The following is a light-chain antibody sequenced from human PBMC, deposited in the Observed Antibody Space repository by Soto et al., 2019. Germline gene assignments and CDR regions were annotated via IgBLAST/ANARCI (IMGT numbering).Light chain of an antibody. Sequence: EIVLTQSPVTLSLSPGERATLSCRASQNVSRYFAWYQQKPGQAPRLLIYDASKRATGIPARFSGSGSGTDFTLTISSLEPEDFAVYYCQQRSSWPSTFGGGTWVEIK. CDR2: DAS. CDR1: QNVSRY. J-gene: IGKJ4*01. CDR3: QQRSSWPST. V-gene: IGKV3-11*01.